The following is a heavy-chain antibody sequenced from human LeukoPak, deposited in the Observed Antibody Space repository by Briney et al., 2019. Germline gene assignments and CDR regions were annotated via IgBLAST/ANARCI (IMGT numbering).Heavy chain of an antibody. J-gene: IGHJ6*03. CDR1: GYTFSSYE. Sequence: GSLRLSCAASGYTFSSYEMNWVRQPPGKGLEWIGEVNHSGGTNYNPSLKRRVTISLDTSKNQFSLKLSSVTAADTAMYFCARGRTGYQLLPTKKNYSYYYVDVWGKGTSVTVSS. D-gene: IGHD2-2*01. CDR2: VNHSGGT. V-gene: IGHV4-34*01. CDR3: ARGRTGYQLLPTKKNYSYYYVDV.